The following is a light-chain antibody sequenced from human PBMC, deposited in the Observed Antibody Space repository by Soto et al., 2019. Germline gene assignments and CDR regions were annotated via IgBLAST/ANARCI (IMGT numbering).Light chain of an antibody. CDR3: SSYTTSTSFIL. CDR1: SSDVGGYKF. V-gene: IGLV2-14*01. CDR2: EVS. Sequence: QSALTQPASVSASPGQSITISCTGTSSDVGGYKFVSWYQHHPGKAPKLMIYEVSSRPSGVSNRFSGSKSGNTASLTISGLQAEDEAYYYCSSYTTSTSFILFGGGTKVTVL. J-gene: IGLJ2*01.